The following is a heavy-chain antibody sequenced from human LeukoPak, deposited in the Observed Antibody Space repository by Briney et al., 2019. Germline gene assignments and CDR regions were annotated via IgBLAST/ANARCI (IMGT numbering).Heavy chain of an antibody. J-gene: IGHJ5*02. D-gene: IGHD2-2*01. CDR2: INPNSGGT. CDR3: ARDKGVVVVVPAALVA. CDR1: GYTFTGYY. Sequence: ASVKVSCKASGYTFTGYYMHWVRQAPGQGLEWMGWINPNSGGTNYAQKFQGRVTMTRDTSISTAYMDLSRLRSDDTAVYYCARDKGVVVVVPAALVAWGQGTLVTV. V-gene: IGHV1-2*02.